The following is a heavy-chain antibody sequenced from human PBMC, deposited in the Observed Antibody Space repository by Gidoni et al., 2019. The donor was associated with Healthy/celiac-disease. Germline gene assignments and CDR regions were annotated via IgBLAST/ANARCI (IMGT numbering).Heavy chain of an antibody. D-gene: IGHD1-20*01. J-gene: IGHJ3*02. CDR1: GFTFNHYG. V-gene: IGHV3-33*01. Sequence: VQLVESGGGVVQPGRSLRLSCAASGFTFNHYGMHWVRQAPGKGLEWVALIWYDGSNSYYPDSVRGRFTISRDNSKNTLYLQMNSLRAEDTAVYYCARDFGISNAFDIWGQGTMVTVSS. CDR2: IWYDGSNS. CDR3: ARDFGISNAFDI.